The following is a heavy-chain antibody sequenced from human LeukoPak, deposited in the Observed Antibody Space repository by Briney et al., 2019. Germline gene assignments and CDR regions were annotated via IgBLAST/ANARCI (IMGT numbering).Heavy chain of an antibody. CDR2: FDPADGET. CDR3: ANLLLEIAVGSGVHGRDV. CDR1: GYTLSELS. D-gene: IGHD2-2*01. J-gene: IGHJ6*02. Sequence: ASVKVSCKVSGYTLSELSTHWVRQAPGEGLEWMGGFDPADGETIYAQKFQGRVSMTEDTSTDTAYMELSSLRSEDTAVYYCANLLLEIAVGSGVHGRDVWGQGTTVTVSS. V-gene: IGHV1-24*01.